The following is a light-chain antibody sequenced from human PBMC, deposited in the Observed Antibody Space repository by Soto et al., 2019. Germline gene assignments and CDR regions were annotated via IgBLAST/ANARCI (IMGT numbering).Light chain of an antibody. Sequence: EIVLPQSPATLSFSPVEIVNISRRASQSINNKVAWYQQKPGQAPRLLIYGASTRATGISARFSGSGSGTEFTLTISRLEPEDFAVYYCQQYGTSPVTFGQGTRLEIK. CDR2: GAS. CDR1: QSINNK. J-gene: IGKJ5*01. V-gene: IGKV3-20*01. CDR3: QQYGTSPVT.